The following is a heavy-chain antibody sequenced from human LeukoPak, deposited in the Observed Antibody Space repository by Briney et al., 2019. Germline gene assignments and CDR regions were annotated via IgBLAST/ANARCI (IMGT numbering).Heavy chain of an antibody. Sequence: GGSLRLSCAASGFTFDDYAMHWVRRAPGKGLEWVSGISWNSGSIGYADSVKGRFTISRDNAKNSLYLQMNSLRAEDTALYYCAKGQWELLYYFDYWGQGTLVTVSS. D-gene: IGHD1-26*01. CDR1: GFTFDDYA. J-gene: IGHJ4*02. CDR2: ISWNSGSI. CDR3: AKGQWELLYYFDY. V-gene: IGHV3-9*01.